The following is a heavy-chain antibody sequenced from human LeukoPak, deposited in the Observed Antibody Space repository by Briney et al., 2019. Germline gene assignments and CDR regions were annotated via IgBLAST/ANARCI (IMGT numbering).Heavy chain of an antibody. CDR2: FDPEDGET. D-gene: IGHD3-22*01. CDR1: GYTLRELS. Sequence: ASVKVSCKVSGYTLRELSMHWVRQAPGKGLEWMGGFDPEDGETFYAQKFQGRVTLTEDTSTDTAYMELDSLRSEDTAVYYCVAEVIEVTVTEYWGQGTLVTVS. V-gene: IGHV1-24*01. J-gene: IGHJ4*02. CDR3: VAEVIEVTVTEY.